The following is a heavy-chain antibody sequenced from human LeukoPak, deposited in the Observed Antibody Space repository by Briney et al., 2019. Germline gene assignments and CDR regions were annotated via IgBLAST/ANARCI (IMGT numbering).Heavy chain of an antibody. D-gene: IGHD2-15*01. Sequence: GGSLRLSCAASGFTFSSYAMHWVRQAPGKGLEWVAVISYDGSNKYYADSVKGRFTISRDNSKNTLYLQMNSLRAEDTAVYYCAREVVLTNWFDPWGQGTLVTVSS. CDR1: GFTFSSYA. J-gene: IGHJ5*02. CDR3: AREVVLTNWFDP. V-gene: IGHV3-30*04. CDR2: ISYDGSNK.